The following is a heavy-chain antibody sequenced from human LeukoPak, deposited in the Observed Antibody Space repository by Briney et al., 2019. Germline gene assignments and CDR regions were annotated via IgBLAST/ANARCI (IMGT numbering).Heavy chain of an antibody. CDR2: ISSSSSYI. CDR1: GFTFSSYA. V-gene: IGHV3-21*01. Sequence: GGSLRLSCAASGFTFSSYAMNWVRQAPGKGLEWVSSISSSSSYIYYADSVKGRFTISRDNAKNSLYLQMNSLRAEDTAVYYCAREWPGPTGTTWGMDVWGQGTTVTVSS. D-gene: IGHD1-1*01. CDR3: AREWPGPTGTTWGMDV. J-gene: IGHJ6*02.